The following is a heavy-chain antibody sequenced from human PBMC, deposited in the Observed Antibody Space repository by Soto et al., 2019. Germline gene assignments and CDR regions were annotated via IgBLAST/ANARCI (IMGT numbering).Heavy chain of an antibody. CDR3: AGQTQTRIQLWLLAIDY. J-gene: IGHJ4*02. D-gene: IGHD5-18*01. CDR1: GYTFTSYY. Sequence: ASVKVSCKASGYTFTSYYMHWVRQAPGQGLEWMGIINPSGGRTSYAQKFQGRVTMTRDTSTSTVYMELSSLRSEDTAVYYCAGQTQTRIQLWLLAIDYWGQGTLVTVSS. V-gene: IGHV1-46*01. CDR2: INPSGGRT.